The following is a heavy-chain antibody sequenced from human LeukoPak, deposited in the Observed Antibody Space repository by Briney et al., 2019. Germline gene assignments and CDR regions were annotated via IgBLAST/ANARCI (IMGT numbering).Heavy chain of an antibody. V-gene: IGHV3-48*02. D-gene: IGHD1-26*01. CDR3: AITVGATEDC. J-gene: IGHJ4*02. Sequence: QPGGSLTLSCAASGFPFSTYAMHWVRQAPGKGLEWLSYISSNSRTISYADSVKGRFTISRDNAKNSLYLQMNSLRDEDTAVYYCAITVGATEDCWGQGTLVTVSS. CDR2: ISSNSRTI. CDR1: GFPFSTYA.